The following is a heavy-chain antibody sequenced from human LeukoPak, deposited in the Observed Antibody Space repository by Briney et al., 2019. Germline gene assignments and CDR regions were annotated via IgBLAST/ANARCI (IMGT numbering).Heavy chain of an antibody. Sequence: KTSETLSLTCNVSGDSISSGGYYWGWIRKPPGKGLEWIGDILDTGSTNSNPSLKSRITISVVASKKQFSLNLRSATAADTAVYFCARGGRYCTTSACRMSSYAHRLAGKEKPTGSEFTYYYMDVWGKGTSVTVSS. CDR3: ARGGRYCTTSACRMSSYAHRLAGKEKPTGSEFTYYYMDV. CDR1: GDSISSGGYY. V-gene: IGHV4-39*07. CDR2: ILDTGST. J-gene: IGHJ6*03. D-gene: IGHD2-8*01.